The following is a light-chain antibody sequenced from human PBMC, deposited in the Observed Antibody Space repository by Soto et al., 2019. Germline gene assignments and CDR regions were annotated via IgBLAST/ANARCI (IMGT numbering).Light chain of an antibody. Sequence: EIVFTQPPGTLSLSPGERSTLSCMASQSVSNNYLAWYHQNPGQAPRLLIYGESNRATGIPESFSGSGSGTDFNLTIRRLQPEDFEVYYCQQYGSSGTFGQGTKVDIK. CDR1: QSVSNNY. J-gene: IGKJ1*01. CDR2: GES. CDR3: QQYGSSGT. V-gene: IGKV3-20*01.